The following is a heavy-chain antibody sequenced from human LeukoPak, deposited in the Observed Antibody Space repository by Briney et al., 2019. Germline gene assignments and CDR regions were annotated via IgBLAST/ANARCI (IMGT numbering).Heavy chain of an antibody. J-gene: IGHJ4*02. Sequence: ASVKVSCKASGYTFTGYGISWVRQAPGQGLEWMGWISAYNGNTNYAQKLQGRVTMTEDTSTDTAYMELSSLRSEDTAVYYRATGVVVPAAQVDFDYWGQGTLVTVSS. V-gene: IGHV1-18*01. D-gene: IGHD2-2*01. CDR3: ATGVVVPAAQVDFDY. CDR2: ISAYNGNT. CDR1: GYTFTGYG.